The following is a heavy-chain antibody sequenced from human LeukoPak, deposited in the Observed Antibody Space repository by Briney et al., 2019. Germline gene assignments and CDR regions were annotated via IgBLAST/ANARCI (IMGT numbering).Heavy chain of an antibody. V-gene: IGHV1-69*04. J-gene: IGHJ4*02. D-gene: IGHD3-16*01. CDR2: IIPIVNRA. CDR3: ARIIGGSYWDN. CDR1: GGTFSSYG. Sequence: SVKVSCKASGGTFSSYGVAWVRQAPGQGLEWMGRIIPIVNRANSAQKFQGRVTITADTSTSTAYMELSSLRSEDTAVYYCARIIGGSYWDNWGQGTLVTVSS.